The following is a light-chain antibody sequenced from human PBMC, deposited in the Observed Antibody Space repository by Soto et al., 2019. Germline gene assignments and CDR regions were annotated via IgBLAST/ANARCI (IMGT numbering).Light chain of an antibody. V-gene: IGLV2-14*02. CDR3: QSYDSSQTAYVV. CDR1: SSDVGSYNL. J-gene: IGLJ2*01. Sequence: QSALTQPASVSGSPGQSITISCTGTSSDVGSYNLVSWYQQHPGKAPKLMIYEGSKRPSGVSNRFSGSKSGNTASLTISGLQAEDEAYYYCQSYDSSQTAYVVFGGGTKLTVL. CDR2: EGS.